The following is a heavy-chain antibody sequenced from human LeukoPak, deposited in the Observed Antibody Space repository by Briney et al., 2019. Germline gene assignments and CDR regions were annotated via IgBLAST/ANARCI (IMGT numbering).Heavy chain of an antibody. Sequence: PSETLSLTCTVSGSSISSSSSYWGWIRQPPGKGLEWIGSIYYSGSTYYNPSLKSRVTISVDTSKNQSSLKLSSVTAADTAVYYCARNPITIFGVVTDYGMDVWGQGTTVTVSS. J-gene: IGHJ6*02. D-gene: IGHD3-3*01. CDR3: ARNPITIFGVVTDYGMDV. V-gene: IGHV4-39*01. CDR2: IYYSGST. CDR1: GSSISSSSSY.